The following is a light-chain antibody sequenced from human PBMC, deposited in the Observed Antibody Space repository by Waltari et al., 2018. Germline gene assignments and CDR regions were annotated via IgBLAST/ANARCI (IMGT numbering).Light chain of an antibody. CDR2: EIN. J-gene: IGLJ2*01. CDR3: CSYAGSYTFGV. CDR1: SSDVGGYNY. Sequence: QSALTQPRSVSGSPGQSVTISCTGTSSDVGGYNYVSWYQQLPGKAPKRCIDEINKRPSGVPDRFSGSKFGNTASLTISGIQAEYEADYYCCSYAGSYTFGVFGGGTKVTVL. V-gene: IGLV2-11*01.